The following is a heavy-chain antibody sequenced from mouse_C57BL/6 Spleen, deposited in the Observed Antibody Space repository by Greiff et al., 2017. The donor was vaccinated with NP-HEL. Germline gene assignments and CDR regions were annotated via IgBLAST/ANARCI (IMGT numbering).Heavy chain of an antibody. V-gene: IGHV1-15*01. CDR2: IDPETGGT. D-gene: IGHD2-2*01. CDR1: GYTFTDYE. Sequence: QVQLKQSGAELVRPGASVTLSCKASGYTFTDYEMHWVKQTPVHGLEWIGAIDPETGGTAYNQKFKGKAILTADKSSSTAYMELRSLTSEDSAVYYCTRKGGYDNYWGQGTTLTVSS. CDR3: TRKGGYDNY. J-gene: IGHJ2*01.